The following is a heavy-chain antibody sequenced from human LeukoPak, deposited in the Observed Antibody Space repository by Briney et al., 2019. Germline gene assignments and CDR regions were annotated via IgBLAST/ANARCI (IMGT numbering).Heavy chain of an antibody. CDR2: INHSGST. D-gene: IGHD5-18*01. Sequence: SETLSLTCAVYSGSFSGYYWSWIRQPPGKGLEWIGEINHSGSTNYNPPPKSRVTISVDTSKNQFSLKLSSVTAADTAVYYCARGARGYSYGYKRPWFDPWGQGTLVTVSS. J-gene: IGHJ5*02. CDR1: SGSFSGYY. CDR3: ARGARGYSYGYKRPWFDP. V-gene: IGHV4-34*01.